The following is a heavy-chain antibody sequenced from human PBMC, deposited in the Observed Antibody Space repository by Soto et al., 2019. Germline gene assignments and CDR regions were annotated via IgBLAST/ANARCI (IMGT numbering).Heavy chain of an antibody. CDR2: INHSGST. V-gene: IGHV4-34*01. J-gene: IGHJ5*02. Sequence: SETLSLTCAVYGGSFSGYYWSWIRQPPGKGLEWIGEINHSGSTNYNPSLKSRATISVDTSKNQFSLKLSSVTAADTAVYYCARGDRSNWFDPWGQGTLVTVSS. CDR3: ARGDRSNWFDP. CDR1: GGSFSGYY.